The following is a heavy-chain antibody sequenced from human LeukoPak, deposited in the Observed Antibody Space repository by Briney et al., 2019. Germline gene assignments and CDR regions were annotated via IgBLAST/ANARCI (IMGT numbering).Heavy chain of an antibody. V-gene: IGHV1-18*01. CDR3: ARDLIGRVYYYYMDV. CDR1: GYTFTSYG. Sequence: GASVKVSCKASGYTFTSYGISWVRQAPGQGLEWMGWISAYNGNTNYAQKLQGRVTMTTDTSTSTAYMGLRSLRSDDTAVYYCARDLIGRVYYYYMDVWGKGTTVTISS. J-gene: IGHJ6*03. CDR2: ISAYNGNT. D-gene: IGHD3-10*01.